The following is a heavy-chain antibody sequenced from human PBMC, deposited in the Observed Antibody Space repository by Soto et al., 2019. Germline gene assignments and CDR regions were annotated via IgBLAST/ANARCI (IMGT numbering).Heavy chain of an antibody. CDR3: TTNYYDSSGYDNWFDP. Sequence: PGGSLRLSCTASGFTFGDYAMSWFRQAPGKGLEWVGFIRSKAYGGTTEYAASVKGRFTISRGDSKSIAYLQMNSLKTEDTAVYYCTTNYYDSSGYDNWFDPWGQGTLVTSPQ. CDR2: IRSKAYGGTT. CDR1: GFTFGDYA. J-gene: IGHJ5*02. V-gene: IGHV3-49*03. D-gene: IGHD3-22*01.